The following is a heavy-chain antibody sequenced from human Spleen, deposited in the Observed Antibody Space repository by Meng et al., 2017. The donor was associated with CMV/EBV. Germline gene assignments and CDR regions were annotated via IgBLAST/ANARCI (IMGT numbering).Heavy chain of an antibody. J-gene: IGHJ4*02. Sequence: GGSLRLSCAASEFTFSYYWVTWVRQAPGKGLEWVAVISYDGRNKYYADSVKGRFTISRDNSKNTLYLQMNNLRAEDTGVYYCARVPDKGAAGNDFDYWGQGTMVTVSS. CDR3: ARVPDKGAAGNDFDY. D-gene: IGHD6-13*01. CDR2: ISYDGRNK. CDR1: EFTFSYYW. V-gene: IGHV3-30*03.